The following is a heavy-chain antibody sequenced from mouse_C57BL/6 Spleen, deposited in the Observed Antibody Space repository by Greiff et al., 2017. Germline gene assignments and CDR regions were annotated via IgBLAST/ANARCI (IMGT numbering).Heavy chain of an antibody. Sequence: VQLQQPGAELVRPGSSVKLSCKASGYTFTSYWMHWVKQRPIQGLEWIGNIDPSDSETHYNQKFKDKATLTVDKSSSTAYMQLSSLTSEDSAVYYCAREGDDYYYYFDYWGQGTTLTVSS. CDR3: AREGDDYYYYFDY. CDR1: GYTFTSYW. V-gene: IGHV1-52*01. J-gene: IGHJ2*01. D-gene: IGHD2-3*01. CDR2: IDPSDSET.